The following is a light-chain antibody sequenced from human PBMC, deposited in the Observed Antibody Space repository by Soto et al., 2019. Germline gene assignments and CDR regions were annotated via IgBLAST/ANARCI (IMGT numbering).Light chain of an antibody. CDR3: QQYGSSPLT. Sequence: EIVLTQSPGTLSLSPGERATRSCRASQSVSGSYVAWYQQKPGQAPRLLIYGASGRATGIPDRFSGSGSGTDFTLTISRLEPEDLAVYYCQQYGSSPLTFGGGTKVDIK. CDR1: QSVSGSY. J-gene: IGKJ4*01. V-gene: IGKV3-20*01. CDR2: GAS.